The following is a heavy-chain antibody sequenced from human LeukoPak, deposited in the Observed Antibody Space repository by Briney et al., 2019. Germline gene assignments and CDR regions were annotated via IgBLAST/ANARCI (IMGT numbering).Heavy chain of an antibody. J-gene: IGHJ6*02. CDR1: GFTFSSYS. CDR3: ARDPTPRYCSGGSCYTHYGMDV. D-gene: IGHD2-15*01. CDR2: ISSISSYI. Sequence: GGSLRLSCAASGFTFSSYSMNWVRQAPGKGLEWVSSISSISSYIYYADSVKGRFTISRDNAKNSLYLQRNSLRAKDTAVYYCARDPTPRYCSGGSCYTHYGMDVWAQGTTVTVSS. V-gene: IGHV3-21*01.